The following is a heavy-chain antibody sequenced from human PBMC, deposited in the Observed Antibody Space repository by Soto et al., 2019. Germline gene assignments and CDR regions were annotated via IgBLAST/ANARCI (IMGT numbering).Heavy chain of an antibody. CDR3: ARDKITGLFDY. Sequence: SSETLSLTCTVSGGSISSSSYYWGWIRQPPGKGLEWIGSIYCSGSTYYNPSLKSRVTISVDTSKNQFSLKLTSVTAADTAVYYCARDKITGLFDYWGQGTLVTVSS. J-gene: IGHJ4*02. D-gene: IGHD2-8*02. CDR2: IYCSGST. V-gene: IGHV4-39*07. CDR1: GGSISSSSYY.